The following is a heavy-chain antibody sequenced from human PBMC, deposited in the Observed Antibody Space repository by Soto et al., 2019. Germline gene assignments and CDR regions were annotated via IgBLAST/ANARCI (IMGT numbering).Heavy chain of an antibody. CDR3: ARDSSSSTTHSYYGMDV. D-gene: IGHD6-6*01. Sequence: ASVKVSCKASGGTFSSYAISWVRQAPGQGLEWMGGIIPIFGTANYAQKFQGRVTITADKSTSTAYMELSSLRSEDTAVYYCARDSSSSTTHSYYGMDVWGQGTKVTVSS. V-gene: IGHV1-69*06. CDR1: GGTFSSYA. CDR2: IIPIFGTA. J-gene: IGHJ6*02.